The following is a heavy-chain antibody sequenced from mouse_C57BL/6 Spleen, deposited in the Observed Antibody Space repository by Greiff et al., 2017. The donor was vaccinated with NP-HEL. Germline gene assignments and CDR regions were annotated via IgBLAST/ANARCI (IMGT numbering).Heavy chain of an antibody. V-gene: IGHV1-52*01. Sequence: VQLQQPGAELVRPGSSVKLSCKASGYTFTSYWMHWVKQRPIQGLEWIGNIDPSDSDTHYTQKFKDKATLTVDKSSSTAYMHLSSLTSEDSAVDDCARGLRYFDVWGTGTTVTVSS. D-gene: IGHD2-13*01. CDR2: IDPSDSDT. J-gene: IGHJ1*03. CDR1: GYTFTSYW. CDR3: ARGLRYFDV.